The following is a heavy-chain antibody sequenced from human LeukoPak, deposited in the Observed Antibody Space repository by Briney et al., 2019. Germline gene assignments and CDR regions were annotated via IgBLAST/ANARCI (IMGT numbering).Heavy chain of an antibody. D-gene: IGHD4-17*01. V-gene: IGHV4-59*08. CDR1: GGSFSGYY. CDR2: IYYSGST. Sequence: SETLSLTCAVYGGSFSGYYWSWIRQPPGKGLEWIGYIYYSGSTNYNPSLKSRVTISVDTSKNQFSLKLSSVTAADTAVYYCARHRNDDYVYYYYYMDVWGKGTTVTVSS. CDR3: ARHRNDDYVYYYYYMDV. J-gene: IGHJ6*03.